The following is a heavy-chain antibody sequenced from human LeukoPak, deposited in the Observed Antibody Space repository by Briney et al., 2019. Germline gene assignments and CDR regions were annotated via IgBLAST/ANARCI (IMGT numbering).Heavy chain of an antibody. CDR2: IYTSGST. D-gene: IGHD3-22*01. V-gene: IGHV4-61*02. CDR1: GGSTSSGSYY. J-gene: IGHJ4*02. Sequence: SETLSLTCTVSGGSTSSGSYYWSWIRQPAGKGLEWIGRIYTSGSTNYNPSLKSRVTISVDTSKNQFSLKLSSVIAADTAVYYCARGRVYYYDSSGYYLDYWGQGTLVTVSS. CDR3: ARGRVYYYDSSGYYLDY.